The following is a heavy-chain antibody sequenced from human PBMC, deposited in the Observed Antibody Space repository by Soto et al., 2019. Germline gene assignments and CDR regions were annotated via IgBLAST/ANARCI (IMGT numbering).Heavy chain of an antibody. Sequence: LSLTCTVSGGSITTSYWSWIRQPLGKALEWIGYISYRGSTNYNPSLKSRLTISIDTSKSQISLKLTSMTTADTAVYYCASSGIVGREVNTWFDPWGQGTLVTVSS. J-gene: IGHJ5*02. CDR3: ASSGIVGREVNTWFDP. CDR2: ISYRGST. V-gene: IGHV4-59*01. D-gene: IGHD3-22*01. CDR1: GGSITTSY.